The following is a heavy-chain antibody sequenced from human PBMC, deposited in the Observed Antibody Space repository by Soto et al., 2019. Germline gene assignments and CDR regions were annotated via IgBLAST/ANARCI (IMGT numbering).Heavy chain of an antibody. CDR2: INPSTGST. J-gene: IGHJ4*02. CDR1: GYTLPSYF. Sequence: QVQLMQSGAEVEKPGASVKLSCKASGYTLPSYFIHWVRQVPGQGLDWMGMINPSTGSTTYAQEFQSRLTLTKDTFTIASTHTIHMELSGLGSDDTAVYYCARRDFGDYDYFDYWGQGTQVTISS. V-gene: IGHV1-46*01. CDR3: ARRDFGDYDYFDY. D-gene: IGHD4-17*01.